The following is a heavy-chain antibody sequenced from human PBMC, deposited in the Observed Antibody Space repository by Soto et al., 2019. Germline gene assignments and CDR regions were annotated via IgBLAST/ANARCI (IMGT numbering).Heavy chain of an antibody. D-gene: IGHD3-9*01. V-gene: IGHV4-59*01. CDR2: IYYSGST. CDR1: GGSISSYY. Sequence: QVQLQESGPGLVKPSETLSLTCTVSGGSISSYYWSWIRQPPGKGLEWIGYIYYSGSTNYNPSLKSRVPISVDTSKNQFSLNLSSVTAADTAVYYCARMRKILTCYPGHFDYWGQGTLVTVSS. CDR3: ARMRKILTCYPGHFDY. J-gene: IGHJ4*02.